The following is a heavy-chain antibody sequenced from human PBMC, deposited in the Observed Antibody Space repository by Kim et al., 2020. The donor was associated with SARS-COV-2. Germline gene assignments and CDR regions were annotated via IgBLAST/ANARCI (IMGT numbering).Heavy chain of an antibody. CDR3: ARDGYYYDSSAMDV. J-gene: IGHJ6*02. Sequence: IPSLMSRATISVDTSKTPFSLKLSSVTAADTAVYYCARDGYYYDSSAMDVWGQGTTVTVSS. V-gene: IGHV4-39*07. D-gene: IGHD3-22*01.